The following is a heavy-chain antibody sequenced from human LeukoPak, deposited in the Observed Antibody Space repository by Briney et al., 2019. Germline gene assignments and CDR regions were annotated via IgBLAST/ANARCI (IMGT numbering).Heavy chain of an antibody. V-gene: IGHV1-3*01. J-gene: IGHJ4*02. CDR3: AGQGYYYDSSGYSPFDY. CDR2: INAGNGNT. D-gene: IGHD3-22*01. CDR1: GYTFTSYA. Sequence: ASVKVSCEASGYTFTSYAMHWVRQAPGQRLEWMGWINAGNGNTKYSQKFQGRVTITRDTSASTAYMELSSLRSEDTAVYYCAGQGYYYDSSGYSPFDYWGQGTLVTVSS.